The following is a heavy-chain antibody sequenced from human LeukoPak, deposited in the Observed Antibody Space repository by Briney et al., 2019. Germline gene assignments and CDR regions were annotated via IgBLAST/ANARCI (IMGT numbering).Heavy chain of an antibody. D-gene: IGHD2-15*01. Sequence: GGSLRLSCAASGFTFSSFEMNWVRQAPGKGLEWLSHISTSGSTKYYADSVKGRFTISRDNAKNSLFLQMNSLRAEDTAVYYCARVLRYCSGGNCYSGGLGYMDVWGKGTTVTISS. CDR2: ISTSGSTK. V-gene: IGHV3-48*03. CDR3: ARVLRYCSGGNCYSGGLGYMDV. J-gene: IGHJ6*03. CDR1: GFTFSSFE.